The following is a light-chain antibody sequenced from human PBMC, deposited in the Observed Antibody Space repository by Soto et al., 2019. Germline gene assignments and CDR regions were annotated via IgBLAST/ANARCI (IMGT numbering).Light chain of an antibody. CDR1: QSVSSN. CDR2: GTS. J-gene: IGKJ4*01. Sequence: EIVMTQSPATLSESPGERATLSCRASQSVSSNLAWYQQKRGQAPRLRIYGTSTRATGIPARFSGSGSGTEFTLTISSLQSEDFAVYYCQQYNKWPLTFGGGTKVEIK. V-gene: IGKV3-15*01. CDR3: QQYNKWPLT.